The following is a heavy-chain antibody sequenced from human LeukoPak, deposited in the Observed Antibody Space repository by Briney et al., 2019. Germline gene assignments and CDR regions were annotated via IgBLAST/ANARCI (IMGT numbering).Heavy chain of an antibody. V-gene: IGHV4-59*08. CDR3: ARRLQRGYFDY. Sequence: SETLSLTCTVSGGSISSYYWSWIRQPPGKGLEWIGYIYYSGSTNYNPSLKSRVTISVDTSKNQFSLKLSSVTAPDTAVYYCARRLQRGYFDYWGQGTLVTVSS. CDR1: GGSISSYY. CDR2: IYYSGST. J-gene: IGHJ4*02.